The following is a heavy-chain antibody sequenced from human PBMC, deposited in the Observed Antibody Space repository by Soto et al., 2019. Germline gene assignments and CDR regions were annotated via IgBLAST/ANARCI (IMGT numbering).Heavy chain of an antibody. Sequence: QIQLVQSGAEVKKPGASVKVSCRASGYTFTGYYLHWGRQAPGQGLEWMGWVNPISGDTNYAQKFQDRVIMTRDRSINTVHMELSRLRSDDTAVYYCAREEGFRITMDRGRWFDPWGQGTLVTVSS. J-gene: IGHJ5*02. D-gene: IGHD3-10*01. CDR1: GYTFTGYY. CDR3: AREEGFRITMDRGRWFDP. V-gene: IGHV1-2*02. CDR2: VNPISGDT.